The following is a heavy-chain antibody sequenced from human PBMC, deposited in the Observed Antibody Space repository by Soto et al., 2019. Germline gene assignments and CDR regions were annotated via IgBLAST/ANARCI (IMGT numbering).Heavy chain of an antibody. V-gene: IGHV3-21*06. CDR1: GFTFTRYS. CDR3: ARESEDLTSNFDY. CDR2: ISSTTNYI. J-gene: IGHJ4*02. Sequence: PGGSLRLSCAASGFTFTRYSMNWVRQAPGKGLEWVSSISSTTNYIYYGDSMKGRFTISRDNAKNSLYMEMNSLRAEDTAVYYCARESEDLTSNFDYWGQGTLVTVSS.